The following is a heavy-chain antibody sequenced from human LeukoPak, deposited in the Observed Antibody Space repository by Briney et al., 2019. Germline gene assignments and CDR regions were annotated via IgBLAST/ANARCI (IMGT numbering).Heavy chain of an antibody. D-gene: IGHD3-22*01. CDR1: GFTFSNAW. V-gene: IGHV3-15*01. Sequence: GGSLRLSCAASGFTFSNAWMSWVRQAPGKGLEWVGRIKSKTDGGTTDYAAPVKGRFTISRDDSKNTLYLQMNSLKTEDTAVYYCTSPSPYYDSSGYYPGPWGQGTLVTVSS. J-gene: IGHJ5*02. CDR2: IKSKTDGGTT. CDR3: TSPSPYYDSSGYYPGP.